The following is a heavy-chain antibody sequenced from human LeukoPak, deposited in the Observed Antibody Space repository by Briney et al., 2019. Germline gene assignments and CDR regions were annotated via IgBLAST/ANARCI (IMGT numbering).Heavy chain of an antibody. CDR1: GDSVSSNSAA. D-gene: IGHD3-22*01. CDR2: TYYRSKWYN. Sequence: SQTLSLTCAISGDSVSSNSAAWNWIRQSPSRGLEWLGRTYYRSKWYNDYAVSVKTRITINPDTSKNQFSLQLNSVTPEDTAVYYCARVTYYYDSSGYSFLYYYYGMDVWGQGTTVTVSS. V-gene: IGHV6-1*01. CDR3: ARVTYYYDSSGYSFLYYYYGMDV. J-gene: IGHJ6*02.